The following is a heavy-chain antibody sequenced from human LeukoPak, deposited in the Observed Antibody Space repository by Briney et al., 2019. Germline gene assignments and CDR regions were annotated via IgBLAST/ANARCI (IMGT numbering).Heavy chain of an antibody. V-gene: IGHV3-11*04. CDR1: GFTFDYY. J-gene: IGHJ4*02. Sequence: SGGSLRLSCAASGFTFDYYMTWIRQAPGRGLEWISYISNTGDAKWYADSVKGRFTISRDNAKNSLFLQMNSLRAEDTAVYYCARDGGHSADYWGQGTQVTVSS. D-gene: IGHD1-26*01. CDR2: ISNTGDAK. CDR3: ARDGGHSADY.